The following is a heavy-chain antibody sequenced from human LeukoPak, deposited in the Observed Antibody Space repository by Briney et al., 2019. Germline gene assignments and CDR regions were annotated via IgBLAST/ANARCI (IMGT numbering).Heavy chain of an antibody. CDR2: ISGSGGST. D-gene: IGHD3-22*01. CDR3: ANYYDSSGFYYYYYYMDV. V-gene: IGHV3-23*01. CDR1: GFTFSSYG. Sequence: GGSLRLSCAASGFTFSSYGMSWVRQAPGKGLEWVSAISGSGGSTYHADSVKGRFTISRDNSKNTLYLQMNSLRAEDTAVYYCANYYDSSGFYYYYYYMDVWGKGTTVTISS. J-gene: IGHJ6*03.